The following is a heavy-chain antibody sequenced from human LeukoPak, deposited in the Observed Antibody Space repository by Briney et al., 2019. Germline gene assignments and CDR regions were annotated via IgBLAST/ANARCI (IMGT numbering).Heavy chain of an antibody. Sequence: PSETLSLTCTVSGSSISSYYWSWIRQPPGKGLEWIGYIYYSGSTNYNPSLKSRVTISVDTSKNQFSLKLSSVTAADTAVYYCARGRELPNYFDYWGQGTLVTVSS. CDR2: IYYSGST. J-gene: IGHJ4*02. CDR1: GSSISSYY. V-gene: IGHV4-59*01. CDR3: ARGRELPNYFDY. D-gene: IGHD1-26*01.